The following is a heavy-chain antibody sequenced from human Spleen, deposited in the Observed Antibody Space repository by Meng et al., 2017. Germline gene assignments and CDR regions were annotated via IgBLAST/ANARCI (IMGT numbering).Heavy chain of an antibody. D-gene: IGHD2-21*02. CDR1: GFTFTAYA. J-gene: IGHJ4*02. CDR2: ISHDGSNR. V-gene: IGHV3-30*01. CDR3: ARRFVTDFDS. Sequence: VLLVECGGGVVQPGRSLGLSCAASGFTFTAYAMHWVRQAPGKGLEWVALISHDGSNRYYADPVKGRFTITRDNSKNTLYLQLNSLRVEDTAVYFCARRFVTDFDSWGQGTLVTVSS.